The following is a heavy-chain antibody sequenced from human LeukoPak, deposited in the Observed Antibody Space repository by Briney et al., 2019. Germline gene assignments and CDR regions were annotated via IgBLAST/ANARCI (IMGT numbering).Heavy chain of an antibody. CDR3: ARDKGLRGRNGWALGY. Sequence: GGSLRLSCAASGFTFSSYGMHWVRQAPGKGLEWVAVIWYDGSNKYYADSVKGRFTISRDNSKNTLYLQMNSLRAEDTAVYYCARDKGLRGRNGWALGYWGQGTLVTVSS. CDR1: GFTFSSYG. J-gene: IGHJ4*02. D-gene: IGHD5-12*01. V-gene: IGHV3-33*01. CDR2: IWYDGSNK.